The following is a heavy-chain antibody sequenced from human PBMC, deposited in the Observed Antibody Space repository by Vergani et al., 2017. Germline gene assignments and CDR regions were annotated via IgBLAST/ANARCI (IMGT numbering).Heavy chain of an antibody. D-gene: IGHD6-13*01. V-gene: IGHV4-59*01. Sequence: QVQLQESGPGLVKPSETLSLTCTVSGGSISSYYWSWIRQPPGKGLEWIGYIYYSGSTNYNPSLKSRVTISVDTSKNQFSLKLSSVTAADTAVYYCARSYSSSGHSINWFDPWGQGTLVTVSS. CDR1: GGSISSYY. J-gene: IGHJ5*02. CDR2: IYYSGST. CDR3: ARSYSSSGHSINWFDP.